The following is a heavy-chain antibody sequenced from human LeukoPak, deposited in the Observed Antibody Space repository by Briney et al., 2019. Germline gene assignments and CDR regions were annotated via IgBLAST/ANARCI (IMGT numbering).Heavy chain of an antibody. CDR3: ARDKGDFWSGYYTPPDY. J-gene: IGHJ4*02. V-gene: IGHV1-69*05. CDR1: GGTFSSYA. CDR2: IIPIFGTA. D-gene: IGHD3-3*01. Sequence: GASVKVSCKASGGTFSSYAISWVQQAPGQGLEWMGRIIPIFGTASYAQKFQGRVTITTDESTSTAYMELSSLRSEDTAVYYCARDKGDFWSGYYTPPDYWGQGTLVTVSS.